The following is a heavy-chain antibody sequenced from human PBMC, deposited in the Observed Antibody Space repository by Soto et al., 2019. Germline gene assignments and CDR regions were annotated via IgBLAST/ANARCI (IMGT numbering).Heavy chain of an antibody. Sequence: QVQLVQSGAELKKPGSSVNVSCAASGGTFKTYTINWVRQAPGQGLEWIGLIIPMDDSANYAQRFQGRVPISADKSTNIAYLGLSCLRSEETGLYYCATWMTYRGSYYFDYWGQGTLFSVSS. J-gene: IGHJ4*02. V-gene: IGHV1-69*06. CDR3: ATWMTYRGSYYFDY. CDR1: GGTFKTYT. D-gene: IGHD1-26*01. CDR2: IIPMDDSA.